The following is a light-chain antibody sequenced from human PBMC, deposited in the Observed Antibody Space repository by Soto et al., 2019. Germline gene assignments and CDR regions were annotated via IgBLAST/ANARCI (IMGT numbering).Light chain of an antibody. J-gene: IGKJ1*01. CDR3: QQYSSLGR. Sequence: IVWKLYPGTLSLSHVEIATLSCRASQSVSNNYLAWYQQKPGQAPRLLIYGASNRATGIPDRFSGSGSGTDITLTIIRLETEDFAVYYCQQYSSLGRVGQGTKVHI. CDR2: GAS. V-gene: IGKV3-20*01. CDR1: QSVSNNY.